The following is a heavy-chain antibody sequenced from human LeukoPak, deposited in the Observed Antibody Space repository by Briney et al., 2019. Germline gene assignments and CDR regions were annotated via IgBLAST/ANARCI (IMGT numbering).Heavy chain of an antibody. CDR1: DDAITIYY. Sequence: PSETLSLTCTVSDDAITIYYWTWIRQPPGKGLEWIGYIDHTGSTNYNPSLNSRVTISRDTSKNHFSLELSSVTAADTAVYYCAKDEQRIRGVIGFWGQGALVTVSS. J-gene: IGHJ4*02. CDR3: AKDEQRIRGVIGF. D-gene: IGHD3-10*01. V-gene: IGHV4-59*01. CDR2: IDHTGST.